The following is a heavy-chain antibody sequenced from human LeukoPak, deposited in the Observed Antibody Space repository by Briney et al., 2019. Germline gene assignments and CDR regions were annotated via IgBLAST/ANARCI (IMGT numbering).Heavy chain of an antibody. J-gene: IGHJ4*02. CDR3: ARGSGSYGGFDY. CDR1: GGSFSGYY. Sequence: SETLSLTCAVYGGSFSGYYWSWIRQPPGKGLEWIGEINHSGSTNYNPSLKSRVTISVDTSKNQFSLKLNSLTAADTAVYYCARGSGSYGGFDYWGQGTLVTVSS. V-gene: IGHV4-34*01. D-gene: IGHD2-15*01. CDR2: INHSGST.